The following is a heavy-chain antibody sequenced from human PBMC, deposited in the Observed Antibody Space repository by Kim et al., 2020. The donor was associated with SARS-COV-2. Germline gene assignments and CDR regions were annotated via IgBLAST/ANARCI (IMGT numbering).Heavy chain of an antibody. CDR2: ISGSGGST. D-gene: IGHD3-10*01. CDR1: GFTFSSYA. CDR3: AKDYYGSGRPYYDAFDI. J-gene: IGHJ3*02. Sequence: GGSLRLSCAASGFTFSSYAMSWVRQAPGKGLEWVSAISGSGGSTYYADSVKGRFTISRDNSKNTLYLQMNSLRAEDTAVYYCAKDYYGSGRPYYDAFDIWGQGTMGTVSS. V-gene: IGHV3-23*01.